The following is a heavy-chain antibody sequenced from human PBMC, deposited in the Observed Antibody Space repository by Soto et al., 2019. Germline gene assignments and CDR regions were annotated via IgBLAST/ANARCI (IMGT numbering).Heavy chain of an antibody. CDR1: GYTLTELS. J-gene: IGHJ5*02. V-gene: IGHV1-24*01. D-gene: IGHD3-3*01. CDR3: ATIVYDFWSGYYNPRRFDP. Sequence: ASVKVSCKVSGYTLTELSMHWVRQAPGKGLEWMGGFDPEDGETIHAQKFQGRVTMTEDTSTDTAYMELSSLRSEDTAVYYCATIVYDFWSGYYNPRRFDPWGQGTLVTVSS. CDR2: FDPEDGET.